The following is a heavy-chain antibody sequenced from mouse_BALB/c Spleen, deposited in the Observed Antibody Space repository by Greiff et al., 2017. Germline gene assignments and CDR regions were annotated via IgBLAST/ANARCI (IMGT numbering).Heavy chain of an antibody. CDR1: GFNIKDYY. V-gene: IGHV14-4*02. CDR2: IDPENGDT. CDR3: ARSITTVVATWNY. J-gene: IGHJ2*01. D-gene: IGHD1-1*01. Sequence: EVQLQQSGAELVRSGASVKLSCTASGFNIKDYYMHWVKQRPEQGLEWIGWIDPENGDTEYAPKFQGKATMTADTSSNTAYLQLSSLTSEDTAVYYCARSITTVVATWNYWGQGTTLTVSS.